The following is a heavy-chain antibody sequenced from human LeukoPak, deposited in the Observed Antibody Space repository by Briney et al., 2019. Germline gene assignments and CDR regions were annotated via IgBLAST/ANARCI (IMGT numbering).Heavy chain of an antibody. CDR1: GYTFTSYY. J-gene: IGHJ4*02. D-gene: IGHD3-22*01. Sequence: GASVKVSCKATGYTFTSYYMHWVRQAPGQGLEWMGIINPSGGSTSYAQKFQGRVTMTRDTSTSTVYMELSSLRSGDTAVYYCARATISSELDYWGQGTLVTVSS. CDR3: ARATISSELDY. CDR2: INPSGGST. V-gene: IGHV1-46*01.